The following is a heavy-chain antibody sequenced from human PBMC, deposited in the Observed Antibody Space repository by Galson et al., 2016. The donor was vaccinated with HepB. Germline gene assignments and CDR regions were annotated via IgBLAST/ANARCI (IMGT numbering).Heavy chain of an antibody. J-gene: IGHJ4*02. CDR2: IYPGDSNT. Sequence: QSGAEVKKPGESLKISCKGSGYNFPSYWIAWVRQMPGKGLEWMGIIYPGDSNTTYSPSFQGQVTISADKSISTAYLQWSSLKASDTAIYYCARHTYSTLSYLDYWGQGTLVTVSS. CDR3: ARHTYSTLSYLDY. V-gene: IGHV5-51*01. D-gene: IGHD2-21*01. CDR1: GYNFPSYW.